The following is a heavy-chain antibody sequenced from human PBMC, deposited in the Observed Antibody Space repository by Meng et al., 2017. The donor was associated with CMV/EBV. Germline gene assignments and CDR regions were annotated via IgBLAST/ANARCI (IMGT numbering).Heavy chain of an antibody. J-gene: IGHJ4*02. CDR2: ISYDGSNK. V-gene: IGHV3-30-3*01. CDR1: GFTFSSYA. Sequence: QVQLVESGGGVVQPGRSLRLSCAASGFTFSSYAMHWVRQAPGKGLEWVAVISYDGSNKYYADSVKGRFTISRDNSKNTLYLQMNSLRAEDSAVYYCARGDYFDYWGQGTLVTGSS. CDR3: ARGDYFDY.